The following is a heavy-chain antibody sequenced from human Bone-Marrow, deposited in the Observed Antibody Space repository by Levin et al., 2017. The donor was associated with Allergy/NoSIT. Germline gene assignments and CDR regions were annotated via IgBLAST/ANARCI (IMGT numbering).Heavy chain of an antibody. D-gene: IGHD2/OR15-2a*01. V-gene: IGHV4-4*02. CDR1: GGSITSTKW. CDR2: IYHTGST. Sequence: PSETLSLTCDVTGGSITSTKWWTWVRQSPGKGLEWIGEIYHTGSTNYNPSLKSRVTISVDRSTNQFFLRLNSMTAADTAVYYCARSQETSTWYGIDPWGQGTLVIVSS. J-gene: IGHJ5*02. CDR3: ARSQETSTWYGIDP.